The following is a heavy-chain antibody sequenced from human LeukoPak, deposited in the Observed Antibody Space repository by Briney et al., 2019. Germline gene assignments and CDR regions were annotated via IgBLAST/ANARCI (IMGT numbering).Heavy chain of an antibody. CDR3: AKDHDSRGYYDYFQH. J-gene: IGHJ1*01. Sequence: GGSLRLSCAASGFTFTSYAMSWVRQAPGKGLEWVSAIIGSVGSTYYADSVKGRFTISTDKSKNTLYLQMNSLRAEDTPVYHCAKDHDSRGYYDYFQHWGQGNLVTVSS. CDR2: IIGSVGST. D-gene: IGHD3-22*01. CDR1: GFTFTSYA. V-gene: IGHV3-23*01.